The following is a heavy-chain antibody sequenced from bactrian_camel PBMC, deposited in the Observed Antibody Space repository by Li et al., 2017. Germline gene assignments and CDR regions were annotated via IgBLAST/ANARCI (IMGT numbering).Heavy chain of an antibody. D-gene: IGHD2*01. CDR1: GFTQSFYS. V-gene: IGHV3S1*01. J-gene: IGHJ4*01. CDR3: AGTSRGGAWDRSQTYNY. Sequence: HVQLVESGGGSVQAGGSLRLSCVASGFTQSFYSMGWFRRPPGKEREGVAAILGGNARTYYIDSVKGRFTISRDSSKNTIYLQMNSLKPEDTAMYYCAGTSRGGAWDRSQTYNYWGQGTQVTVS. CDR2: ILGGNART.